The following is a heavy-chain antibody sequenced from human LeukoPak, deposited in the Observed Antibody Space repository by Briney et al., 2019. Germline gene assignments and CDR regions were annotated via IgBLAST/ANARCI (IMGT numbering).Heavy chain of an antibody. V-gene: IGHV1-8*01. Sequence: ASVKVSCKASGYTFTSDDINWGRHATGQGHEWMGWMNPNSGNTGYAQKFQGRVTMTRNTSISTAYMELSSLRSEDTAVYYCARELIAAAGSSGFDYWGQGTLVTVSS. J-gene: IGHJ4*02. CDR1: GYTFTSDD. CDR3: ARELIAAAGSSGFDY. D-gene: IGHD6-13*01. CDR2: MNPNSGNT.